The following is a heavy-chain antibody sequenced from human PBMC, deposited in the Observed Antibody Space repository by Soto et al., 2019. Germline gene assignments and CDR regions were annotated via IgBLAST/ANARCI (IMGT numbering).Heavy chain of an antibody. CDR3: ATESIAARGGLDY. J-gene: IGHJ4*02. Sequence: SETLSLTCTVSGGSISSYYWSWIRQPPGKRLEWIGYIYYSGSTNYNPSLKSRVTISVDTSKNQFSLKLSSVTAADTAVYYCATESIAARGGLDYWGQGTLVTVSS. D-gene: IGHD6-6*01. CDR2: IYYSGST. V-gene: IGHV4-59*01. CDR1: GGSISSYY.